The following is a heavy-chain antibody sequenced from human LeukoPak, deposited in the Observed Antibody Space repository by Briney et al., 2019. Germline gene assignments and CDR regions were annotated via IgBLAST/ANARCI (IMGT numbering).Heavy chain of an antibody. V-gene: IGHV3-23*01. J-gene: IGHJ4*02. CDR3: VQDWAWGAFGS. Sequence: GGSLRLFCAASGFTFSSYGMSWVRQAPGKGLEWASAISGSGGSTYYADSVKGRFTISRDNSKNTLYLQMNSLRAEDTAVYYCVQDWAWGAFGSWGQGTLVTVSS. CDR1: GFTFSSYG. D-gene: IGHD7-27*01. CDR2: ISGSGGST.